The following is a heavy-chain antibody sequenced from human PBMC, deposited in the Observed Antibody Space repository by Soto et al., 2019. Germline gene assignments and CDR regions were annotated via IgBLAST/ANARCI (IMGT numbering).Heavy chain of an antibody. Sequence: GGSLRLSCAASGFTFSSYGMHWVRQAPGKGLEWVAVIWYDGSNKYYADSVKGRFTISRDNSKNTLYLQMNSLRAEDTAVYYCARDLYNWNDVGCPGDYWGQGTLVTVSS. V-gene: IGHV3-33*01. J-gene: IGHJ4*02. CDR1: GFTFSSYG. CDR2: IWYDGSNK. CDR3: ARDLYNWNDVGCPGDY. D-gene: IGHD1-20*01.